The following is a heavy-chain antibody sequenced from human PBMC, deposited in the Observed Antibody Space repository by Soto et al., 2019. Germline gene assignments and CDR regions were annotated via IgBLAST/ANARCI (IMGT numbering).Heavy chain of an antibody. V-gene: IGHV1-3*01. CDR3: AGPHDRAGLGT. D-gene: IGHD1-1*01. CDR2: HNGYNGQT. CDR1: ENTFSTYL. J-gene: IGHJ5*02. Sequence: ASVKVSCKASENTFSTYLVHWVRQVHGQGLEWMGWHNGYNGQTEYSQKFQGRVTITRDTSAKTAYLELRSLTSEDTAVYYCAGPHDRAGLGTWGQGTLVTVS.